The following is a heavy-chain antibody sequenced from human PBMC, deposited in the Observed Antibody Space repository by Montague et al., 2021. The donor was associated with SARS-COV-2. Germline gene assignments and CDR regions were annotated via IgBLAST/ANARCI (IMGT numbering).Heavy chain of an antibody. V-gene: IGHV4-34*01. CDR1: DGSFSGYY. Sequence: SETLSLTCAVYDGSFSGYYWNWIRQPPGKGLEWIGEISHGSTTNYNPSXXSRATISLDKSKSQFSLKLTSVTAADTAIYYCGRGRKVVPWFRYYDMDVWGQGTTVTVSS. CDR2: ISHGSTT. J-gene: IGHJ6*02. D-gene: IGHD1-14*01. CDR3: GRGRKVVPWFRYYDMDV.